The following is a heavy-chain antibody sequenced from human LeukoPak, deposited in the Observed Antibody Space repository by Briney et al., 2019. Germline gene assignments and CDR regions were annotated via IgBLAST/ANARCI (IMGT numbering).Heavy chain of an antibody. CDR1: GGSFSGYS. Sequence: SETLSLTCAVYGGSFSGYSWTWIRQPPGKGLEWIGEINHSGTTDYNPSLQSRVTISLDTSKNQFSLKVTSVTAADTAVYYCARVRLPPYYYYFYYMTSGARGQRSPSP. D-gene: IGHD5-18*01. CDR3: ARVRLPPYYYYFYYMTS. J-gene: IGHJ6*03. CDR2: INHSGTT. V-gene: IGHV4-34*01.